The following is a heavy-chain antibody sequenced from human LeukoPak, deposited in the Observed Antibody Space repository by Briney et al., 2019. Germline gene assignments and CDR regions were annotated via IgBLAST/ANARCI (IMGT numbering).Heavy chain of an antibody. CDR2: LYTSGNT. J-gene: IGHJ6*02. V-gene: IGHV3-53*01. CDR3: ARWPDYYDTSKYYYGMDV. CDR1: GFTVSSNY. Sequence: PGGSLRLSCVASGFTVSSNYMNWVRQAPGKGLEWVSVLYTSGNTFYADSVKGRFTISRDNSKNTVYLQMRAEDTAVYYCARWPDYYDTSKYYYGMDVWGQGTTVTVSS. D-gene: IGHD3-22*01.